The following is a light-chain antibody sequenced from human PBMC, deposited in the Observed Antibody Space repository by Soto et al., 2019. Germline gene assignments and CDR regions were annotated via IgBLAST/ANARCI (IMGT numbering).Light chain of an antibody. CDR1: SSDVGRYNY. Sequence: QSALTQPRSVSGSLGQSVTISCTGTSSDVGRYNYVSWYQQHPGTAPKLMISDVSERPSGVPDRFSGSKSGSTASLTISGLQAEDEGDYYCCSYAGSYTYVFGTGTKLTV. CDR2: DVS. J-gene: IGLJ1*01. CDR3: CSYAGSYTYV. V-gene: IGLV2-11*01.